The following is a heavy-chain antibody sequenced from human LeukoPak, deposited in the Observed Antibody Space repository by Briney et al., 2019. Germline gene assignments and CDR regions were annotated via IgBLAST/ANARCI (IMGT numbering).Heavy chain of an antibody. Sequence: GGSLRLSCAASGFTFSSNAMSWVRQAPGKGLDWVSVISGSGGSTYYADSVKGRFTISRDNSKNTLYLQMNSLRAEDTVVYYCAKDGGSSGSYSDYWGQGTLVTVSS. CDR1: GFTFSSNA. D-gene: IGHD1-26*01. CDR3: AKDGGSSGSYSDY. V-gene: IGHV3-23*01. J-gene: IGHJ4*02. CDR2: ISGSGGST.